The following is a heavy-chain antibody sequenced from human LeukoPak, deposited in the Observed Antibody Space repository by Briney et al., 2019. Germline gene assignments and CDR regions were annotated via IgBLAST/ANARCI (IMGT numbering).Heavy chain of an antibody. J-gene: IGHJ4*02. D-gene: IGHD2-2*01. CDR3: ARSIPAGNRR. V-gene: IGHV3-11*01. CDR1: GFSFSYYY. CDR2: ISSSGSNI. Sequence: GGSLRLSCAASGFSFSYYYMSWIRPAPGEGLDLVSYISSSGSNIDYADSVKGRFTISRDNDKNSLYLQMNSLRAEDTAVYYCARSIPAGNRRWGQGTLVTVSS.